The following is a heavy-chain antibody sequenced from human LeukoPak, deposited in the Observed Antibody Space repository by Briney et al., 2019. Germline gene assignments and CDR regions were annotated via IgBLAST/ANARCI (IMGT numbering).Heavy chain of an antibody. CDR2: ISSSSTI. J-gene: IGHJ4*02. CDR3: ARDRGGSYSAIDY. V-gene: IGHV3-48*04. Sequence: GGSLRLSCAASGFTFSSYSMNWVRQAPGKGLEWVSFISSSSTIYYADSVKGRFTISRDNAKNSLYLQMNGLRAEDTAVYYCARDRGGSYSAIDYWGQGTLVTVSS. D-gene: IGHD1-26*01. CDR1: GFTFSSYS.